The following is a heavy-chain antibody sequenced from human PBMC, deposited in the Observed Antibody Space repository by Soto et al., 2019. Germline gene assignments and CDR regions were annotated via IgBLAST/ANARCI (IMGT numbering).Heavy chain of an antibody. Sequence: QVQLQESGPGLVKPSQTLSVTCAISGDSVSGNSAAWNWIRLSPSRGLEWLARTYYRSRWYNDYGVSVRSPITVNADTYKDQFYLRLASVTLEDTAIYYCAGTTSHHWLYMDVWGRGTTVTVSS. V-gene: IGHV6-1*01. CDR3: AGTTSHHWLYMDV. CDR2: TYYRSRWYN. J-gene: IGHJ6*03. CDR1: GDSVSGNSAA. D-gene: IGHD1-1*01.